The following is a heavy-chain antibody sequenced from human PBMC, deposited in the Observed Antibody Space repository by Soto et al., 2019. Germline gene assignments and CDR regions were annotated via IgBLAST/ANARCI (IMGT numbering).Heavy chain of an antibody. D-gene: IGHD6-6*01. J-gene: IGHJ4*02. CDR1: VFPFSSYA. Sequence: RSLSCAASVFPFSSYAMSLVRQAPGNGLEWVSAISGSGGSTYYADSVKGRFTISRDNSKNTLYLQMNSLRAEDTAVYYCAKDWAPLLPHSSSVQEFDYSGQGTLVTVSS. CDR3: AKDWAPLLPHSSSVQEFDY. CDR2: ISGSGGST. V-gene: IGHV3-23*01.